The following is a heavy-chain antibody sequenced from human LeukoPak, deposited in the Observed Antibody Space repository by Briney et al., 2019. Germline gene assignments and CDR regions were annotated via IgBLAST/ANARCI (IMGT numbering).Heavy chain of an antibody. CDR2: IYSRGNT. D-gene: IGHD3-22*01. CDR1: GFTVSSNY. Sequence: QPGGSLRLSCAASGFTVSSNYMSWVRQAPGKGLEWVSVIYSRGNTYYADSVKGRFTISRDNSKNTLYLQMNSLRAEDTAVYYCAKVLGGYDSSGYYPDYWGQGTLVTVSS. V-gene: IGHV3-53*01. J-gene: IGHJ4*02. CDR3: AKVLGGYDSSGYYPDY.